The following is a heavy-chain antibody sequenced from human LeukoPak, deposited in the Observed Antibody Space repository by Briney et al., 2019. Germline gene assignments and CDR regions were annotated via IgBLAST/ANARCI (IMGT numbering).Heavy chain of an antibody. D-gene: IGHD3-16*02. Sequence: GGSLRLSCATSGFTVSNNYMTWVRQAPGKGLEWVSYISSNSGTIYYADSVQGRFTISRDNAKNSLYLQMNSLRAEDTAVYYCAKDTRSLMDVWGQGTTVTVSS. CDR2: ISSNSGTI. CDR3: AKDTRSLMDV. CDR1: GFTVSNNY. J-gene: IGHJ6*02. V-gene: IGHV3-48*01.